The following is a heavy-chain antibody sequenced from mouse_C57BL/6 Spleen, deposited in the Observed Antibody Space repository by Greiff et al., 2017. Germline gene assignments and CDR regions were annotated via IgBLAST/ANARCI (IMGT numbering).Heavy chain of an antibody. V-gene: IGHV1-82*01. D-gene: IGHD4-1*01. Sequence: QVQLQQSGPELVKPGASVKISCKASGYAFSSSWMNWVKQRPGKGLEWIGRIYPGDGDTNYKGKFKGKATLTADKSSSTAYMQLSSLTSEDSAVYVCARSNWDRGTDYWGQGTTLTVSS. CDR2: IYPGDGDT. CDR3: ARSNWDRGTDY. CDR1: GYAFSSSW. J-gene: IGHJ2*01.